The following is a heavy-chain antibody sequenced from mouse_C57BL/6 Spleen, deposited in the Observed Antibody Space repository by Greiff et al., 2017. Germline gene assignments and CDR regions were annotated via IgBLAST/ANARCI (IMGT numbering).Heavy chain of an antibody. J-gene: IGHJ3*01. CDR1: GYTFTSYW. CDR2: IDPSDSYT. D-gene: IGHD2-4*01. Sequence: QVQLQQPGAELVRPGTSVQLSCKASGYTFTSYWMPWVKQRPGQGLEWIGVIDPSDSYTNYNQKFKGKATLTVDTSSSTAYMQLSSLTSEDSAVYYCARGHYDYDGAWFAYWGQGTLVTVSA. CDR3: ARGHYDYDGAWFAY. V-gene: IGHV1-59*01.